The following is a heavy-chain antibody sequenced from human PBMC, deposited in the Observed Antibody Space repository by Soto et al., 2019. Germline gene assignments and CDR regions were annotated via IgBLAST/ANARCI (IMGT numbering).Heavy chain of an antibody. CDR3: ARIPHPNYGSGSYYGPGYYYYGMDV. V-gene: IGHV6-1*01. CDR1: GDSVSSNSAA. J-gene: IGHJ6*02. Sequence: PSQTLSLTCAISGDSVSSNSAAWNWIRQSPSRSLEWLGRTYYRSKWYNDYAVSVKSRITINPDTSKNQFSLQLNSVTPEDTAVYYCARIPHPNYGSGSYYGPGYYYYGMDVWGQGTTVTVSS. D-gene: IGHD3-10*01. CDR2: TYYRSKWYN.